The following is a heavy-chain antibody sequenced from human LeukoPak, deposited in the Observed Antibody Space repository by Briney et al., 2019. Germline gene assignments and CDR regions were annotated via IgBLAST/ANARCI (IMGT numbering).Heavy chain of an antibody. CDR1: GDTLTELS. Sequence: ASVNVSCKVCGDTLTELSMHLVRQAPGTGLEWMGGVDLEDCETIYAQKFEGRVTMTEDTSTDTAYMELSSLRSEDTAVYYCATRPTLRFLEWLLPLDYWGQGTLVTVSS. V-gene: IGHV1-24*01. J-gene: IGHJ4*02. CDR2: VDLEDCET. D-gene: IGHD3-3*01. CDR3: ATRPTLRFLEWLLPLDY.